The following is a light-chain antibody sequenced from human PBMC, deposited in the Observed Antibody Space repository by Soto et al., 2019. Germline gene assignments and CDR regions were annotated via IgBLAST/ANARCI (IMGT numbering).Light chain of an antibody. CDR1: QSLVY. J-gene: IGKJ2*01. Sequence: DVVLTQSPLSLPVTLGQPASISCRSSQSLVYLSWLHQRPGQSPRRLINKISNRDSRVPVRFSGSGSGTDFTLKISRVEAEDVGVCYCKQHTHWPPYTFGQGTKLEIK. CDR3: KQHTHWPPYT. CDR2: KIS. V-gene: IGKV2-30*01.